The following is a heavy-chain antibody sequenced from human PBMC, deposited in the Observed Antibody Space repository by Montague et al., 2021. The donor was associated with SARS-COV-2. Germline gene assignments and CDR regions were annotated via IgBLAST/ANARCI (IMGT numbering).Heavy chain of an antibody. J-gene: IGHJ4*02. CDR1: GDSITNHY. Sequence: SETLSLTCSVSGDSITNHYWSWIRQPAGQGLEWIGCMHFTGKTNFSPFFSSRLTMSADTSKNQFSLKLTSVTAADTAIYFCARDRFDFGAGRRGTIDFWGQGTLVTVSS. V-gene: IGHV4-4*07. CDR2: MHFTGKT. CDR3: ARDRFDFGAGRRGTIDF. D-gene: IGHD3-10*01.